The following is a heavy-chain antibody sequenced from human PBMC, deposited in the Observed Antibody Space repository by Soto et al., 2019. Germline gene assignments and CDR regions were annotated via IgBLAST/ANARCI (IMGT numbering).Heavy chain of an antibody. V-gene: IGHV1-18*01. CDR3: ARDSGALYCSSTSCYRDFIDY. J-gene: IGHJ4*02. CDR2: ISAYNGNT. CDR1: GYTFTSYG. D-gene: IGHD2-2*01. Sequence: GASVKVSCKASGYTFTSYGISWVRQAPGQRLEWMGWISAYNGNTNYAQKLQGRVTMTTDTSTSTAYMELRSLRSDDTAVYYCARDSGALYCSSTSCYRDFIDYWGQGTLVTVSS.